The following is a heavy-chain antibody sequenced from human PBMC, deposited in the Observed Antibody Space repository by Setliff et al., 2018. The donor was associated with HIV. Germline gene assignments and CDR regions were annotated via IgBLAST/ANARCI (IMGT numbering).Heavy chain of an antibody. V-gene: IGHV3-48*04. Sequence: GGSLRLSCAASGETIGGYGMNWVRQVPGKALEWVSYISNSSSARYYADTVKGRFTISRDNAKNSLYLQMNSLRAEDTAVYYCVKDSLPGGCDMWGQGSMVTVSS. CDR3: VKDSLPGGCDM. D-gene: IGHD2-2*01. CDR1: GETIGGYG. J-gene: IGHJ3*02. CDR2: ISNSSSAR.